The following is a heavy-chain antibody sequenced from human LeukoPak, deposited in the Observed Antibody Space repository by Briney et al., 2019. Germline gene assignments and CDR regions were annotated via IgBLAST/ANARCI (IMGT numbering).Heavy chain of an antibody. CDR2: TSSDLNVK. CDR3: AREGYYGSGSPPSLYFDY. Sequence: GGSLRLSCAASGFTSRNYVIHWVRQAPGKGLEWVAVTSSDLNVKLYADSVKGRFTISRDNSRSTLYLQMNSLRPEDTAIYYCAREGYYGSGSPPSLYFDYWGQGALVTVSS. J-gene: IGHJ4*02. CDR1: GFTSRNYV. V-gene: IGHV3-30-3*01. D-gene: IGHD3-10*01.